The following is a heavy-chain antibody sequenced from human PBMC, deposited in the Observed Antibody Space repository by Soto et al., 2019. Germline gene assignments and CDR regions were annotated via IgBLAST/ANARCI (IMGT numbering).Heavy chain of an antibody. J-gene: IGHJ6*02. CDR2: LHYSGLT. Sequence: QVQLQESGPGLVKPSETLSLTCNVSGGSISSYYWGWIRQPPGKGLDWIGYLHYSGLTNYNPSLTSRVTISGDTANNWFSLRLSSVTAAGTAIDYCARDRGLRTSDRYYYGMEVWGQGLRVTGSS. CDR1: GGSISSYY. D-gene: IGHD3-22*01. V-gene: IGHV4-59*01. CDR3: ARDRGLRTSDRYYYGMEV.